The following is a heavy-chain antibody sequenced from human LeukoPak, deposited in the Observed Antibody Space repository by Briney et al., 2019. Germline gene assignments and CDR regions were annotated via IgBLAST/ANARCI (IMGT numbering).Heavy chain of an antibody. V-gene: IGHV4-59*12. D-gene: IGHD2-21*01. CDR3: ARIASYYDYYYYMDV. CDR1: GGSIRASY. J-gene: IGHJ6*03. CDR2: IYYAAIT. Sequence: SETLSLTCTVLGGSIRASYWTWIPQPPGKGLSWIGYIYYAAITHYTPSLTNRVTISVDTSKNQFSLKLSSVTAADAAVYYFARIASYYDYYYYMDVWGKGTTVTVSS.